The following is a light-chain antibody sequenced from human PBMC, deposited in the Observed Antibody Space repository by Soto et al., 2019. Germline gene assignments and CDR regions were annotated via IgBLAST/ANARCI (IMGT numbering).Light chain of an antibody. V-gene: IGKV3-11*01. Sequence: EIVLTQSPGTLSLSPGERATLSCRASQSVTSNYLAWYQQKPGQAPRLLISDASNRATGIPARFSGSGSGTDFTLTISSLEPEDSAVYYCQQRYNTRLTFGGGTRVEIK. J-gene: IGKJ4*01. CDR2: DAS. CDR3: QQRYNTRLT. CDR1: QSVTSNY.